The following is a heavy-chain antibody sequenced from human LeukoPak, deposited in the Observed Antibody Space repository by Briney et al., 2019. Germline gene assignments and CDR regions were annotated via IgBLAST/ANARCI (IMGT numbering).Heavy chain of an antibody. J-gene: IGHJ4*01. CDR2: IKQDGSEK. CDR1: GFTFSGSA. CDR3: GKAAAGTYDY. V-gene: IGHV3-7*01. D-gene: IGHD6-13*01. Sequence: GGSLRLSCAASGFTFSGSALHWVRQASGKGLEWVANIKQDGSEKYYVDSVKGRFTISRDNAKNSLYLQMNSLRAEDTAVYYCGKAAAGTYDYWGQGTLVTVSS.